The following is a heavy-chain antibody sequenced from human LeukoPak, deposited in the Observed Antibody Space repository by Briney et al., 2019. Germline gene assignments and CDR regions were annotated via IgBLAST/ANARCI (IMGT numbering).Heavy chain of an antibody. D-gene: IGHD3-10*01. CDR3: AKDRGFSFASGSSELDY. Sequence: PGGSLRLSCAASGFTVSNKYMSWVRQAPGKGLEWVAVISYDGSNKYYADSVKGRITISRDNSKNTLYLQMNSLRAEDTAVYYCAKDRGFSFASGSSELDYWGQGTLVTVSS. CDR1: GFTVSNKY. V-gene: IGHV3-30*18. CDR2: ISYDGSNK. J-gene: IGHJ4*02.